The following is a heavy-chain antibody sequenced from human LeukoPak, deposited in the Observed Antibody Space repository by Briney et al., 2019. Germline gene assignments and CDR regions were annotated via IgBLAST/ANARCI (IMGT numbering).Heavy chain of an antibody. CDR1: GFTFRSDS. CDR3: AREGYSGYDWDY. D-gene: IGHD5-12*01. Sequence: GGSLRLSCAASGFTFRSDSMKWVRQSPGKGLEWVSSISSSGSYIYYADSVKGRFTISRDNAKKSLYLQMNSLRAEDTAVYYCAREGYSGYDWDYWGKGTLVTVSS. V-gene: IGHV3-21*01. J-gene: IGHJ4*02. CDR2: ISSSGSYI.